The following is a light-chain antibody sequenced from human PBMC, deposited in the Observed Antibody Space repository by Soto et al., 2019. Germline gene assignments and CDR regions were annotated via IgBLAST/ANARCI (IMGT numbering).Light chain of an antibody. CDR1: TRDVGKYNL. J-gene: IGLJ3*02. CDR3: SSPAGGGTVV. V-gene: IGLV2-23*02. Sequence: QSSLTQPASVSGSPGQSITISCTGTTRDVGKYNLVSWYQQLPRQSPKLIIYEATKRPSGISNRFSGSKSGSTASLTISGLQAEDEADYYCSSPAGGGTVVVVRGTKLTVL. CDR2: EAT.